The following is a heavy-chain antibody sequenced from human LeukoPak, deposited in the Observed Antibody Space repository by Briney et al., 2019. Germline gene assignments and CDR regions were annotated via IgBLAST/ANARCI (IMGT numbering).Heavy chain of an antibody. J-gene: IGHJ4*02. CDR1: GGTFSSYA. D-gene: IGHD5-24*01. V-gene: IGHV1-69*05. CDR3: ARVDGEMATIADY. CDR2: IIPIFGTA. Sequence: SVKVSCKASGGTFSSYAISWVRQAPGQGLEWMGGIIPIFGTANYAQNLQGRVTMTTDTSTTTAYMELRSLRSDDTAVYYCARVDGEMATIADYWGQGTLITVSS.